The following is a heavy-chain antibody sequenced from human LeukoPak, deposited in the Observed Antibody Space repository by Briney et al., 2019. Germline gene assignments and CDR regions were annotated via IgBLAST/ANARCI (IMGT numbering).Heavy chain of an antibody. CDR1: GFTFNTYG. CDR2: IRYDGSYK. CDR3: ARARGYSYGTGYFDY. J-gene: IGHJ4*02. V-gene: IGHV3-30*02. D-gene: IGHD5-18*01. Sequence: PGGSLRLSCAASGFTFNTYGMRWVRQAPGKGLEWVAFIRYDGSYKYYADSVKGRFTISRDNSKNTLYLQMNSLRAEGTAVYYCARARGYSYGTGYFDYWGQGTLVTVSS.